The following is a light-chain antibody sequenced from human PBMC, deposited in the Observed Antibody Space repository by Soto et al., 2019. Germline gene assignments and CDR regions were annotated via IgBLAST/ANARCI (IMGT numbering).Light chain of an antibody. V-gene: IGKV3-20*01. J-gene: IGKJ5*01. CDR2: GAS. CDR1: QSVSSSY. CDR3: QQYGSSPPIT. Sequence: EIMMTQSPATLSVSPGARATLSCRASQSVSSSYLAWYQQKPGQAPRLLIYGASSRATGIPDRFSGSGSGTDFTLTISRLEPEDFAVYYCQQYGSSPPITFGQGTRLEIK.